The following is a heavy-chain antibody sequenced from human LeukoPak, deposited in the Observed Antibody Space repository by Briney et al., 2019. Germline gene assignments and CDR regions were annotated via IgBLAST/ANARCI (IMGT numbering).Heavy chain of an antibody. D-gene: IGHD2-15*01. J-gene: IGHJ4*02. CDR2: ISSSSSYI. Sequence: GGSLRLSCAASGFTFSSYSMNWVRQAPGKGLEWVSSISSSSSYIYYADSVKGRFTISRDNAKNSLYLQMNSLRAEDTAVYYCARVRGYCSGGSCYGYYLDYWGQGTLVTVSS. V-gene: IGHV3-21*01. CDR1: GFTFSSYS. CDR3: ARVRGYCSGGSCYGYYLDY.